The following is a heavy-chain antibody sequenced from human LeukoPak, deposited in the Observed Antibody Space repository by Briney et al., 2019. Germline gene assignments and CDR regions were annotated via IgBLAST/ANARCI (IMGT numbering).Heavy chain of an antibody. J-gene: IGHJ5*02. D-gene: IGHD3-10*01. CDR3: ATYGRSYYYGSGSYYKMLEFDP. Sequence: ASETLSLTCTVSGGSISSSSYYWGWIRQPPGKGLEWIGSIYYSGSTYYNPSLKSRVTISVDTSKNQFSLKLSSVTAADTAVYYCATYGRSYYYGSGSYYKMLEFDPWGQGTLVTVSS. CDR2: IYYSGST. CDR1: GGSISSSSYY. V-gene: IGHV4-39*01.